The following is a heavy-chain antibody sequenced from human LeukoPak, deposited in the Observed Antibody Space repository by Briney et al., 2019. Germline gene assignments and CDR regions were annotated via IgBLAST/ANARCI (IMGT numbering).Heavy chain of an antibody. CDR2: INPNSGGT. D-gene: IGHD5-24*01. CDR1: GYTFTDYY. CDR3: AEGGRDGYIA. J-gene: IGHJ5*02. Sequence: VASVKVSCKASGYTFTDYYLHWLRQTPGQGLEWMGWINPNSGGTNYAPKFLDRVTMTRDTSISTAYMDLTRLTSEGTAVYYCAEGGRDGYIAWGQGTLVTVSS. V-gene: IGHV1-2*02.